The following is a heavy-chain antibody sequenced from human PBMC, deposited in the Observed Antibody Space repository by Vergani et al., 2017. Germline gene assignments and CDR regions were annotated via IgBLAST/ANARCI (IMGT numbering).Heavy chain of an antibody. CDR1: GFTFSSYS. J-gene: IGHJ6*02. CDR2: ISSSSSYI. V-gene: IGHV3-21*04. Sequence: EVQLVESGGGLVKPGGSLRLSCAASGFTFSSYSMNWVRQAPGKGLEWVSSISSSSSYIYYADSVKGRFTISRDNAKNSLYLKMNSLRAGDTAVYYCAKGGIAALYGMDVWGQGPTVTVSS. D-gene: IGHD6-13*01. CDR3: AKGGIAALYGMDV.